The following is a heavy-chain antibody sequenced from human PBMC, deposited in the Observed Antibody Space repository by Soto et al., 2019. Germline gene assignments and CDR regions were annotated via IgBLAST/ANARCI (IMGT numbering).Heavy chain of an antibody. D-gene: IGHD3-10*01. Sequence: AASVKVSCKASGYTFTSYAMHWVRQAPGQRLEWMGWINAGNGNTKYSQKFQGRVTITRDTSASTAYMELSSLRSEDTAVYYCARSPLYYYGSGSTSGYFDYWGQGTLVTVSS. CDR3: ARSPLYYYGSGSTSGYFDY. CDR2: INAGNGNT. V-gene: IGHV1-3*01. J-gene: IGHJ4*02. CDR1: GYTFTSYA.